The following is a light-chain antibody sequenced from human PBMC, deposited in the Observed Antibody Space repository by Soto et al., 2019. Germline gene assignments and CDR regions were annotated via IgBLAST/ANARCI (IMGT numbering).Light chain of an antibody. CDR2: EIS. CDR3: QQADNFPWT. V-gene: IGKV1-12*01. Sequence: DIQMTQSPSSVSASVGDTVTITCRASQGISRWLAWYQAKPGKAPKLLIYEISSLQSGVPSKFSGSGSGPDFTLTISSLQPEDFATYYCQQADNFPWTFGQGTKVEIK. CDR1: QGISRW. J-gene: IGKJ1*01.